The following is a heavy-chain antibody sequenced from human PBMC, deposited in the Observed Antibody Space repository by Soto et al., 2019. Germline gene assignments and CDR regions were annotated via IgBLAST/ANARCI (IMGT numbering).Heavy chain of an antibody. CDR2: IYWDDDK. CDR3: DVIFCGMFARVPSDFDY. Sequence: TLSLTCTVSGGSISSYYWSWIRQPPGKALEWLALIYWDDDKRYSPSLKSRLTITQDTSKNQVVLTMNNMDPVDTAPYYFDVIFCGMFARVPSDFDYWGQGTLVTVSS. CDR1: GGSISSYYW. D-gene: IGHD3-16*01. V-gene: IGHV2-5*08. J-gene: IGHJ4*02.